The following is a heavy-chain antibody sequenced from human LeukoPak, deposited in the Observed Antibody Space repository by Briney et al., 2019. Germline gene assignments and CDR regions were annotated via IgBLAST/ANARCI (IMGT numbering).Heavy chain of an antibody. J-gene: IGHJ4*02. V-gene: IGHV4-59*01. D-gene: IGHD1-26*01. CDR2: VHYSGST. Sequence: PSETLSLTCTVSGGSISSYYWSWVRQPPGKGLEWIGYVHYSGSTKYNPSLKSRVTISVDTSRNQFSLKLSSVTAADTAVYYCARGRTGSYYAGDSWGQGTLVTVSS. CDR3: ARGRTGSYYAGDS. CDR1: GGSISSYY.